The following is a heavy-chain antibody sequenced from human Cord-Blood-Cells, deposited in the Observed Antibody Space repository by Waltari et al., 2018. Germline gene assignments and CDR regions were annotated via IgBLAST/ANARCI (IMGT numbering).Heavy chain of an antibody. CDR3: ARRDPRIGPVYY. CDR1: GYTFPSYD. V-gene: IGHV1-8*01. Sequence: QVQLVQSGAEVKKPGASVKVSCKASGYTFPSYDINWVRPATGQGLEWMGWRHPNSGNKGYAKKFQDKVTITRNTAISTAYMELSSRRSEDTAVYYCARRDPRIGPVYYWGQGTLVTVSA. J-gene: IGHJ4*02. CDR2: RHPNSGNK. D-gene: IGHD1-26*01.